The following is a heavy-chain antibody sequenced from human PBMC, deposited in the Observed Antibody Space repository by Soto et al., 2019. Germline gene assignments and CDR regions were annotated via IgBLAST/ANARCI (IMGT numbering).Heavy chain of an antibody. J-gene: IGHJ6*03. CDR3: ARDLEYSSADYYYYYMDV. V-gene: IGHV3-66*01. D-gene: IGHD6-6*01. CDR2: IYSGGST. CDR1: GFTVSSNY. Sequence: GESLKISCAASGFTVSSNYMSWVRQAPGKGLEWVSVIYSGGSTYYADSVKGRFTISRDNSKNTLYLQMNSLRAEDTAVYYCARDLEYSSADYYYYYMDVWGKGTTVTVSS.